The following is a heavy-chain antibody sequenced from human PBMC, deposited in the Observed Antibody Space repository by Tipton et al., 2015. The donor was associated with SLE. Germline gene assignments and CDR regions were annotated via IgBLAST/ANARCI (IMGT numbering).Heavy chain of an antibody. V-gene: IGHV4-34*01. D-gene: IGHD1-26*01. Sequence: TLSLTCAVYGGSFSSYYWSWIRQPPGKGLEWIGYISYSGSTYYNPSLKSQVTISVDTSKNKFSLKLSSVTAADTAVSYCATVDYIDSGDAFDFWGHGSMVTVSS. CDR2: ISYSGST. CDR3: ATVDYIDSGDAFDF. J-gene: IGHJ3*01. CDR1: GGSFSSYY.